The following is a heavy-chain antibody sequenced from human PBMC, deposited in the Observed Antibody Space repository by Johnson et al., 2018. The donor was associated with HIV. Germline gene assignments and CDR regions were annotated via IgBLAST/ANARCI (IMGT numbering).Heavy chain of an antibody. J-gene: IGHJ3*02. CDR2: ITWNGGST. CDR1: GFTFDDYA. V-gene: IGHV3-9*01. Sequence: VQLVESGGGLVQPGRSLRLSCAASGFTFDDYAMHWVRQAPGKGLEWVSGITWNGGSTGYADSVKGRFTISRDNAKNSLYLQMNSLRAEDTALYYCASLVPYYYGRGAFDIWGQGTMVTVSS. D-gene: IGHD3-10*01. CDR3: ASLVPYYYGRGAFDI.